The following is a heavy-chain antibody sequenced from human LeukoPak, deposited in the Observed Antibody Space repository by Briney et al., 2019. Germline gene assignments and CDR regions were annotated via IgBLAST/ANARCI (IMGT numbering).Heavy chain of an antibody. J-gene: IGHJ4*02. Sequence: ASVKVSCKASGYTFTSYGISWVRQAPGQGIEWMGWISAYNGNTNYAQKPQGRVTMTTDTSTSTAYMELRSLRSDDTAVYYCARAAIVVVTAPTDYWGQGTLVTVSS. CDR3: ARAAIVVVTAPTDY. D-gene: IGHD2-21*02. V-gene: IGHV1-18*01. CDR1: GYTFTSYG. CDR2: ISAYNGNT.